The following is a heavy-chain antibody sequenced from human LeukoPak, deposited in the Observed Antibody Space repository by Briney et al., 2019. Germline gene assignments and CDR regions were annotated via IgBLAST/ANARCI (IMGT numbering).Heavy chain of an antibody. D-gene: IGHD5-18*01. V-gene: IGHV1-46*01. CDR3: ARDPGSTYGNAFDI. J-gene: IGHJ3*02. Sequence: ASVKVSCEASGYTFTSYYMHWVRQAPGHGLEWMGIINPSGGSTSYAQKFQGRVTMTRDTSTRTVYMEVSSLRSEDTAVYYCARDPGSTYGNAFDIWGQGTMVTVSS. CDR2: INPSGGST. CDR1: GYTFTSYY.